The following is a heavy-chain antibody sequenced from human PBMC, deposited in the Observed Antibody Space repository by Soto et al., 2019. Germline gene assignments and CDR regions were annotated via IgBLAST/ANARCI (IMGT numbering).Heavy chain of an antibody. CDR3: ARAGGIAAAGLDY. CDR1: GGTFSSYT. J-gene: IGHJ4*02. CDR2: IIPILGIA. D-gene: IGHD6-13*01. V-gene: IGHV1-69*02. Sequence: QVQLVQSGAEVKKPGSSVKVSCKASGGTFSSYTISWVRQAPGQGLEWMGRIIPILGIANYAQKFQGRVTITADKSTSTAYMELSSLRSEDTAVYCCARAGGIAAAGLDYWGQGTLVTVSS.